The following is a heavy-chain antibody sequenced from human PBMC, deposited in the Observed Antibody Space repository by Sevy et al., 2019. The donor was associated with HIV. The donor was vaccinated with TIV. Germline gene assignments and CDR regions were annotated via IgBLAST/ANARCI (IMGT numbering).Heavy chain of an antibody. J-gene: IGHJ6*02. D-gene: IGHD7-27*01. V-gene: IGHV3-48*01. CDR2: ISSSGSTI. Sequence: GGSLRLSCEASGFTFSGYSMNWVRQAPGKGLEWVSSISSSGSTIYYEDSVKGRFPISRDKAKNSLYLKMNSLRAEATAVYYCARDLQTGAVGSYGMDVWGQGTTVTVSS. CDR1: GFTFSGYS. CDR3: ARDLQTGAVGSYGMDV.